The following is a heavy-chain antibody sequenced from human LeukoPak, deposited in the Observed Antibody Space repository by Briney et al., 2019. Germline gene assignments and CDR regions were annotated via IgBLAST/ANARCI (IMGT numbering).Heavy chain of an antibody. J-gene: IGHJ4*02. CDR2: VTWNGGRT. Sequence: GGSLRLSCAASGFTLSSYSMNWVRQAPGKGLEWVSGVTWNGGRTGYADSVKGRFTISRDSAKKSLYLQMNSLRAEDTALYYCARDPTEGFEELLSPPDYWGQGTLVTVSS. V-gene: IGHV3-20*04. CDR3: ARDPTEGFEELLSPPDY. D-gene: IGHD3-10*01. CDR1: GFTLSSYS.